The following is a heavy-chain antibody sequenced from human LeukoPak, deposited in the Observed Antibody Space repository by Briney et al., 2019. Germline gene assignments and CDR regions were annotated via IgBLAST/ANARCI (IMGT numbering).Heavy chain of an antibody. Sequence: SETLSLTCAVSDDSISSSNWWNWVRQPPGKGLEWIGEIYHSGSTNYNPSLKSRVTMSVDKSKNQFSLNLNSVTAADTAVYYCARGYCTGGSCYSLDYWGQGTLVPVSS. J-gene: IGHJ4*02. CDR3: ARGYCTGGSCYSLDY. D-gene: IGHD2-15*01. CDR1: DDSISSSNW. CDR2: IYHSGST. V-gene: IGHV4-4*02.